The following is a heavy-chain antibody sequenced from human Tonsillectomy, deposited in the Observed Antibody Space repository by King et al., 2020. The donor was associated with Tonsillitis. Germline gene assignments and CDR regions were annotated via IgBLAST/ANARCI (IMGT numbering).Heavy chain of an antibody. CDR2: IYPGDSYT. D-gene: IGHD6-19*01. CDR1: GYMFTNSW. Sequence: VQLVESGAEVKKPGESLTISCKGSGYMFTNSWIVWVRQMPGKGLEWMGIIYPGDSYTRYSPSFQGRVTISADKSISTAYLQWSSLKASDTAMYYCARQGDMGSSDGWDYWGQGTLITVSS. CDR3: ARQGDMGSSDGWDY. J-gene: IGHJ4*02. V-gene: IGHV5-51*01.